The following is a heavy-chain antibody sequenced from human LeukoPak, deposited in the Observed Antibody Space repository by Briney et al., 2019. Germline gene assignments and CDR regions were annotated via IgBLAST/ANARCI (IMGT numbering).Heavy chain of an antibody. CDR2: IGSNSSSI. CDR1: GFTFSGYS. Sequence: GGSLRLSCAASGFTFSGYSMTWVRQAPGKGLEWVSYIGSNSSSIYDADSVKGRFTISRDNAKKSLYLQMNNLRAEDTAVYYCARARGYSYGYSDYWSRGTLVTVSS. J-gene: IGHJ4*02. D-gene: IGHD5-18*01. V-gene: IGHV3-48*01. CDR3: ARARGYSYGYSDY.